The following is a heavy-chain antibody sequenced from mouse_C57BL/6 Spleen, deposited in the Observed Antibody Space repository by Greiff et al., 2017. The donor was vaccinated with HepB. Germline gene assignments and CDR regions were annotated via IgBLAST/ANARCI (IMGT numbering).Heavy chain of an antibody. Sequence: QVQLQQSGAELVKPGASVKLSCKASGYTFTSYWMHWVKQRPGQGLEWIGMIHPNSGSTNYNEKFKSKATLTVDKSSSTAYMQLSSLTSEDSAVYYWEGYGSSPRGYFDVWGTGTTVTVSS. CDR3: EGYGSSPRGYFDV. D-gene: IGHD1-1*01. V-gene: IGHV1-64*01. J-gene: IGHJ1*03. CDR1: GYTFTSYW. CDR2: IHPNSGST.